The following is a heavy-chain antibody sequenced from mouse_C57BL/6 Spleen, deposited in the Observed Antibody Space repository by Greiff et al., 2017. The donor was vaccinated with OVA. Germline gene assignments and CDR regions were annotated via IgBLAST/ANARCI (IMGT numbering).Heavy chain of an antibody. J-gene: IGHJ2*01. CDR2: IYPGDGDT. CDR1: GYAFSSYW. D-gene: IGHD2-4*01. V-gene: IGHV1-80*01. CDR3: ARKSYDYDGDFDY. Sequence: QVQLKESGAELVKPGASVKISCKASGYAFSSYWMNWVKQRPGKGLEWIGQIYPGDGDTNYNGKFKGKATLTADKSSSTAYMQLSSLTSEDSAVYFCARKSYDYDGDFDYWGQGTTLTVSS.